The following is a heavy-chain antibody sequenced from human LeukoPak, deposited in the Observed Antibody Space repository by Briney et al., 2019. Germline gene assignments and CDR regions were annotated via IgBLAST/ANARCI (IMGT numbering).Heavy chain of an antibody. CDR2: IYYSGGT. CDR1: GGSISSSNYY. V-gene: IGHV4-39*01. J-gene: IGHJ5*02. Sequence: SETLSLTCIVSGGSISSSNYYWGWIRQPPGKGLEWIGNIYYSGGTYYNPSLKSRVTISVDTSKNQFSLKLSSVTAADTAVYYCARQKGAAAMLDWFDPWGQGTLVTVSS. D-gene: IGHD2-2*01. CDR3: ARQKGAAAMLDWFDP.